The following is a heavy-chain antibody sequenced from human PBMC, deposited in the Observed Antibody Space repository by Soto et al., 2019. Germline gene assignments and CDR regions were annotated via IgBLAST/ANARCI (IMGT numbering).Heavy chain of an antibody. CDR1: GYTFTSYG. V-gene: IGHV1-18*01. D-gene: IGHD6-13*01. CDR2: ISAYNGNT. CDR3: ARDPPTIASAGREDY. Sequence: QVQLVQSGAEVKKPGASVKVSCKASGYTFTSYGISWVRQAPGQGLEWMGWISAYNGNTNYAQKLQGRVTMTTDTATSTAYMELRSLRSDDTAAYYCARDPPTIASAGREDYWGQGTLVTVSS. J-gene: IGHJ4*02.